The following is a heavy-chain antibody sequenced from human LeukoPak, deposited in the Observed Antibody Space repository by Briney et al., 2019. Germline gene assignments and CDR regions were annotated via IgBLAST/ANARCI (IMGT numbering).Heavy chain of an antibody. CDR3: AKDSDLHCSGGSCTSFDC. Sequence: GGSLRLSCAASGFTFSSYSMNWVRQAPGKGLEWVSSISSSSSYIYYTDSVKGRFTISRDNAKKSLYLQMNSLRAEDTAVYYCAKDSDLHCSGGSCTSFDCWGQGTLVTVSS. V-gene: IGHV3-21*01. J-gene: IGHJ4*02. D-gene: IGHD2-15*01. CDR1: GFTFSSYS. CDR2: ISSSSSYI.